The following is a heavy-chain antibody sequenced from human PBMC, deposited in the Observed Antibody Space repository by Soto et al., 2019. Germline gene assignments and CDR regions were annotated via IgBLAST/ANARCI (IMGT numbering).Heavy chain of an antibody. CDR2: IYSGGST. D-gene: IGHD3-22*01. V-gene: IGHV3-66*01. Sequence: PGGSLGLSCAPSGFSVSSNYMRWVRQAPGKGLEWVSVIYSGGSTSYADSVKGRFTISRDKSKNTLYLQMNSLRAEHTTVYYCASNIRATYYYDSSGYYYDYWGQGT. CDR1: GFSVSSNY. J-gene: IGHJ4*02. CDR3: ASNIRATYYYDSSGYYYDY.